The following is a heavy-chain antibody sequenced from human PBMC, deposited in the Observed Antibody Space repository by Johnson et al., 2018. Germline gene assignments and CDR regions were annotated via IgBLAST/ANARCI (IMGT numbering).Heavy chain of an antibody. J-gene: IGHJ6*03. Sequence: VQLVESGGGVVQPAKSLRLSCAASGFTFSNYGMLWVRQAPGKGLEWVAIIWFDGTNTYYADFVKGRFTISRDNSKNTLYLEMNRLRAEDTAIYYRAKRNDGYDFGYYLDVWGQGTTVTVSS. D-gene: IGHD5-12*01. CDR3: AKRNDGYDFGYYLDV. CDR1: GFTFSNYG. CDR2: IWFDGTNT. V-gene: IGHV3-33*06.